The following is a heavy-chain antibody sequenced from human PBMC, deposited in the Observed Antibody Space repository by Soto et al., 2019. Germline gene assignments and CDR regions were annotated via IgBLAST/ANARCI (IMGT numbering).Heavy chain of an antibody. J-gene: IGHJ4*02. D-gene: IGHD4-17*01. V-gene: IGHV1-18*01. CDR3: ARRLYGDYDY. Sequence: ASVKVSCKASGYSFTTSGITWVRQAPGQGLEWMGWISTYNGNTNYAQKLQDRVTLTTDTSTSTAYMELRSLRSDDTAIYYCARRLYGDYDYWGEGNLVPVSS. CDR1: GYSFTTSG. CDR2: ISTYNGNT.